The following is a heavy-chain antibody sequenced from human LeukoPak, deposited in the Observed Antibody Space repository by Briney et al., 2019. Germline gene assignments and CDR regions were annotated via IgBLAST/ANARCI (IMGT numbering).Heavy chain of an antibody. Sequence: LETLSLTCTVSGGSISSYYWSWIRQPAGKGLEWIGEINHSGSTNYNPSLKSRVTISVDTSKNQFSLKLSSVTAADTAVYYCARYTTVVTPDYFDYWGQGTLVTVSS. CDR1: GGSISSYY. V-gene: IGHV4-34*01. CDR2: INHSGST. CDR3: ARYTTVVTPDYFDY. J-gene: IGHJ4*02. D-gene: IGHD4-23*01.